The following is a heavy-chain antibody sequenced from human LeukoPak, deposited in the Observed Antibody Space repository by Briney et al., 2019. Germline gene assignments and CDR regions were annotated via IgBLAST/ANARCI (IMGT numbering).Heavy chain of an antibody. V-gene: IGHV4-39*01. CDR3: ARSYSSGWRLQTYYFDY. CDR2: IYYSGST. CDR1: GGSISSSSYY. Sequence: PSETLSLTCTVSGGSISSSSYYWGWIRQPPGKGLEWIGSIYYSGSTYYNPSLKSRVTISVDTSKNQFSLKLSSVTAADTAVYYCARSYSSGWRLQTYYFDYWGQGTLVTVSS. J-gene: IGHJ4*02. D-gene: IGHD6-19*01.